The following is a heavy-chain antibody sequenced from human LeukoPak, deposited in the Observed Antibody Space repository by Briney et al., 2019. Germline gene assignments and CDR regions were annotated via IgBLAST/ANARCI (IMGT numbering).Heavy chain of an antibody. CDR2: ISGTGNSK. Sequence: GRSLRLSYVTSGFTFSNYYMTWIRQAPGKGLEWVSYISGTGNSKYYADSVKGRFTISRDNAKNSLYLQMSSLRAEDTAMYYCARDYSGSEYFFDYWGQGSLVTVSS. J-gene: IGHJ4*02. CDR3: ARDYSGSEYFFDY. V-gene: IGHV3-11*01. CDR1: GFTFSNYY. D-gene: IGHD1-26*01.